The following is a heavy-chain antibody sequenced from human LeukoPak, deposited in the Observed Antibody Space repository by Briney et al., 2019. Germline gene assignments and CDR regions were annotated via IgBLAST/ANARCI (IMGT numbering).Heavy chain of an antibody. CDR1: GGSISSYY. V-gene: IGHV4-59*08. CDR3: ARYSGSYYRRAFDI. J-gene: IGHJ3*02. CDR2: IYYSGST. D-gene: IGHD1-26*01. Sequence: SETLSLTCTVSGGSISSYYWSWIRQPPGKGLEWIGYIYYSGSTNYNPSLKSRVTISVDTSKNQFSLKLSSVTAADTAVYYCARYSGSYYRRAFDIWGQGTMVTVSS.